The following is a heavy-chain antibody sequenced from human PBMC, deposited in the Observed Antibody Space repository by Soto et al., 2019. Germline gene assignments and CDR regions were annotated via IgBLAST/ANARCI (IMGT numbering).Heavy chain of an antibody. CDR3: VRDLLGSGGHFDY. D-gene: IGHD7-27*01. CDR1: GVIFGGFG. Sequence: LRHCCAASGVIFGGFGSRWVRKAPGKGLEWVAHIWYDGSNTYYADSVKGRFTISRDNSRNTLYLQMNSLRAEDTAVYHCVRDLLGSGGHFDYWGQGTLVTVSS. V-gene: IGHV3-33*08. J-gene: IGHJ4*02. CDR2: IWYDGSNT.